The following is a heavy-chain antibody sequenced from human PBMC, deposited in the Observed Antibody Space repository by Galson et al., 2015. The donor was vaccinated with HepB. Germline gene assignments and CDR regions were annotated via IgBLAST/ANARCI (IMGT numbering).Heavy chain of an antibody. Sequence: SVKVSCKASGYTFTSYAMHWVRQAPGQRLEWMGWIIPILGIANYAQKFQGRVTITADKSTSTAYMELSSLRSEDTAVYYCARDGRPVLVVAAAGSGMDVWGQGTTVTVSS. D-gene: IGHD2-15*01. CDR2: IIPILGIA. CDR3: ARDGRPVLVVAAAGSGMDV. V-gene: IGHV1-69*10. CDR1: GYTFTSYA. J-gene: IGHJ6*02.